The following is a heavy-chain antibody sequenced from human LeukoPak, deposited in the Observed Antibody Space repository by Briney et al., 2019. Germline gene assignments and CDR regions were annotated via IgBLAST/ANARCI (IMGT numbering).Heavy chain of an antibody. CDR3: ARAPRLSVTLVRLIHAAFDM. V-gene: IGHV4-39*02. J-gene: IGHJ3*02. CDR2: LYYVGNT. D-gene: IGHD3-10*01. Sequence: KPSQTLSLTCTVSGGSISTNSYYWGWIRQPPGRGLEWLGSLYYVGNTFLNPSLAGQVTRTVYKSKNHFSLKLRSPTAANTAVYYCARAPRLSVTLVRLIHAAFDMWGQGTLVTVSS. CDR1: GGSISTNSYY.